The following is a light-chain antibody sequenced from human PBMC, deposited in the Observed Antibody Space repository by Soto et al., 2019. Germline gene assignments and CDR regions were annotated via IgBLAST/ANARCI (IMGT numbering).Light chain of an antibody. Sequence: EIVLTQSPGTLSLSPGERATLSCRASQSVSSSYLAWYQQKHGQAPRLLIYVASSRATGIPDRFSGSGSGTDFTLTISRLEPKDFAVYYCQQYGSSPPMYTFGQGTKLEIK. J-gene: IGKJ2*01. CDR3: QQYGSSPPMYT. V-gene: IGKV3-20*01. CDR2: VAS. CDR1: QSVSSSY.